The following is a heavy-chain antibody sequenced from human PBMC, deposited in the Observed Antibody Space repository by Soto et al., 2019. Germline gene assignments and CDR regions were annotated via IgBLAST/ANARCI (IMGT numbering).Heavy chain of an antibody. J-gene: IGHJ5*02. CDR3: ARVRDWFDP. V-gene: IGHV4-34*01. D-gene: IGHD3-3*01. CDR1: GGYFSGYY. Sequence: PRETLTLTCAVYGGYFSGYYWHWIRQPPGKGLEWIGEIDHSGYTNYNPSLKSRVTISVDTSKNQFSLRLNSVTAADTAVYFCARVRDWFDPWGQGTLVTVSS. CDR2: IDHSGYT.